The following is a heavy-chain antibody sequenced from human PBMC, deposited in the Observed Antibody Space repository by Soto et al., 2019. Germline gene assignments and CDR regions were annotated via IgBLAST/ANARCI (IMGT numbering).Heavy chain of an antibody. CDR2: ISARGGSL. J-gene: IGHJ4*02. V-gene: IGHV3-23*01. CDR1: GFSFSSYA. D-gene: IGHD5-12*01. Sequence: EVQLLESGGGLVQPGGSLRLSCAASGFSFSSYAMVWVRQAPGKGLEWVSVISARGGSLYFADSVKGRFTISRDNSKNVVSLEMNSLRAEDTATYFCAKGSSEYRASVDNWGQGTLVVVSS. CDR3: AKGSSEYRASVDN.